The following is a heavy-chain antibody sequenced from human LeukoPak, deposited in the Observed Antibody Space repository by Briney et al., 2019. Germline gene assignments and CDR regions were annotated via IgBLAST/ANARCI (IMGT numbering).Heavy chain of an antibody. CDR2: INPKSGGT. J-gene: IGHJ4*02. CDR3: ARDPSVSGTNLDC. Sequence: ASVKVSCKASGYTFTGYYIHWARQAPGQALEWMGWINPKSGGTHSAQKFQGRVTMTRDTSISTAFMDLSRLTSDDTTVYYCARDPSVSGTNLDCWGQGTLVTVSS. CDR1: GYTFTGYY. V-gene: IGHV1-2*02. D-gene: IGHD6-19*01.